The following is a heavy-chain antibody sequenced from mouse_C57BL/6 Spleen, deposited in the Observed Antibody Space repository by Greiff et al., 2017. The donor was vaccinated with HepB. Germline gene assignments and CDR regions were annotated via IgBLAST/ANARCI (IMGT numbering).Heavy chain of an antibody. CDR1: GYTFTSYW. V-gene: IGHV1-55*01. D-gene: IGHD1-1*01. CDR2: IYPGSGST. Sequence: QVQLQQPGAELVKPGASVKMSCKASGYTFTSYWITWVKQRPGQGLEWIGDIYPGSGSTNYNEKFKGKATLTAEKSSSTAYMQLSSLTSEDSAVYFCARDGDYGSSSDVWGTGTTVTVSS. CDR3: ARDGDYGSSSDV. J-gene: IGHJ1*03.